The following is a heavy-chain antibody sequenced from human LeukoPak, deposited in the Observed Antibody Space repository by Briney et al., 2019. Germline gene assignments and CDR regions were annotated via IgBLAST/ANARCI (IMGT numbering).Heavy chain of an antibody. Sequence: ASVKVSCKASGGTFSSYAISWVRQAPGQGLEWMGGIIPIFGTANYAQKFQGRVTITTDESTSTAYMELSGLRSEDTAVYYCARGSYYDSSGVWGQGTLVTVSS. CDR2: IIPIFGTA. CDR1: GGTFSSYA. V-gene: IGHV1-69*05. J-gene: IGHJ4*02. D-gene: IGHD3-22*01. CDR3: ARGSYYDSSGV.